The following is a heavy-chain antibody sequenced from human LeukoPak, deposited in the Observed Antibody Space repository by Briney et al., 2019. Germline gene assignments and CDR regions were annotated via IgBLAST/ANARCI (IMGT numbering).Heavy chain of an antibody. CDR3: AKKGRGLQSHDAFDI. V-gene: IGHV3-30*02. Sequence: GGSLRLSCAASGFTFSNYAMHWVRQAPGKGLEWAAVIWYDGSNKYYADSVTGRFTISRDNSKNKLYLQMNSLRAEDTAVYYCAKKGRGLQSHDAFDIWGQGTMVTVSS. D-gene: IGHD4-11*01. CDR2: IWYDGSNK. J-gene: IGHJ3*02. CDR1: GFTFSNYA.